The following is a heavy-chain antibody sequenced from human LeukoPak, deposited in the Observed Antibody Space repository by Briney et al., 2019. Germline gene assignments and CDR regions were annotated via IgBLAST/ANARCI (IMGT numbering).Heavy chain of an antibody. CDR2: IYSDGSRT. J-gene: IGHJ4*02. CDR1: GFTFSSFA. D-gene: IGHD6-19*01. CDR3: VKSPGSGWPI. V-gene: IGHV3-64D*06. Sequence: GGSLRLSCAASGFTFSSFAMHWVRQAPGKGLEYLSAIYSDGSRTYYADSVKGRFTISRDNSKNTLYFEMSSLRVEDAAVYYCVKSPGSGWPIWGQGTLLTVSS.